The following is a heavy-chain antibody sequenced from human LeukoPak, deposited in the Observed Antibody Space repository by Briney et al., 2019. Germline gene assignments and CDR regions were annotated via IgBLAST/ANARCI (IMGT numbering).Heavy chain of an antibody. Sequence: SVRLSCKASGGTFSSYAISWVRQAPGQGLEWMGGIIPIFGTANYAQKFQGRVTITADESTSTAYMELSSLRFEDTAVYYCAREGVGATKRGAFDYWGQGTLVTVSS. J-gene: IGHJ4*02. CDR1: GGTFSSYA. D-gene: IGHD1-26*01. V-gene: IGHV1-69*13. CDR2: IIPIFGTA. CDR3: AREGVGATKRGAFDY.